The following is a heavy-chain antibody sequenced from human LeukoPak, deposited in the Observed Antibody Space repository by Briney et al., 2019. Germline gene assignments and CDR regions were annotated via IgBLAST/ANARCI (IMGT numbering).Heavy chain of an antibody. D-gene: IGHD3-10*01. Sequence: GGSLRLSCAASGFTFSSYAMHWVRQAPGKGLEWVAVISYDGSNKYYADSVKGRFTISRDNSKNTLYLQMNNLRAEDTAVYYCAKGAHSYHGSGSYPDHWGRGTLVTVSS. CDR2: ISYDGSNK. CDR1: GFTFSSYA. J-gene: IGHJ4*02. V-gene: IGHV3-30-3*01. CDR3: AKGAHSYHGSGSYPDH.